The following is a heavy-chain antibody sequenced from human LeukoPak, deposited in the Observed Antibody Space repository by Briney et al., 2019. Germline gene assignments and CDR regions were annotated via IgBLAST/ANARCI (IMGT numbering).Heavy chain of an antibody. V-gene: IGHV4-34*01. J-gene: IGHJ4*02. CDR1: GGSFSGYY. CDR3: ARRRYFDY. Sequence: SETLSLTCAVYGGSFSGYYWSWIRQPPGKGLEWIGEINQSRSTNYNPSLKSRVTISVDTSKNQFSLKLDSVTAADTAVYYCARRRYFDYWGQGTLVTVSS. CDR2: INQSRST.